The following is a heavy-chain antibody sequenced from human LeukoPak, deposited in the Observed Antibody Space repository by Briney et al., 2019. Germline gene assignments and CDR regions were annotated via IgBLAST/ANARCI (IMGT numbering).Heavy chain of an antibody. V-gene: IGHV1-8*01. CDR2: MSPNSGDT. Sequence: GASVKVSSKASGYTFTSYDFNWVRQATGQRPEWMGWMSPNSGDTGYAQKFQDRVTMTRNTSISTAYMELSSLRSDDTAVYYCARGPPNWGYDYWGPGTLVTVSP. D-gene: IGHD7-27*01. J-gene: IGHJ4*02. CDR1: GYTFTSYD. CDR3: ARGPPNWGYDY.